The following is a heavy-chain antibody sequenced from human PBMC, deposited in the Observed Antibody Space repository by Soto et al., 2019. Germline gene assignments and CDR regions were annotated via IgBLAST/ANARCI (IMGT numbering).Heavy chain of an antibody. Sequence: GGSLRLSCAASGFTFDDYAMHWVRQAPGKGLEWVSGISWNSGSIGYADSVKGRFTISRDNAKNSLYLQMNSLRAEDTALYYCAKDMSSGYYGSNDYWGQGTLVTVSS. V-gene: IGHV3-9*01. CDR1: GFTFDDYA. CDR3: AKDMSSGYYGSNDY. CDR2: ISWNSGSI. D-gene: IGHD3-22*01. J-gene: IGHJ4*02.